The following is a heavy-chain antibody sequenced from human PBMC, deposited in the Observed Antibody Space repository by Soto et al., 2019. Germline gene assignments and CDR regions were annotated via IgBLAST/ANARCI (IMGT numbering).Heavy chain of an antibody. J-gene: IGHJ6*02. CDR2: INPNSGDT. V-gene: IGHV1-2*04. CDR1: GYTFTVYY. CDR3: AREEKNGMDV. Sequence: ASVKVSCKASGYTFTVYYMHCVLQAPVQGLDWMGCINPNSGDTNYAQKFQGWVTMTRDTSITTAYMEVSRLRSDDTAVYYCAREEKNGMDVWGQGTTVTVSS.